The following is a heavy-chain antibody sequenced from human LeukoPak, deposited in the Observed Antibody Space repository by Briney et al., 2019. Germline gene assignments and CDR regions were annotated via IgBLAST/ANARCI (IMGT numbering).Heavy chain of an antibody. CDR3: AKDLTVTTEGIDP. J-gene: IGHJ5*02. CDR2: ISRAGDRT. V-gene: IGHV3-23*01. CDR1: GFIFSSYD. Sequence: GGSLRLSCVGSGFIFSSYDMGWVRQAPGKGLEWVSSISRAGDRTYYEDSVKGRFTFSRDNSRNTMYLQMNSLRAEDTAVYYCAKDLTVTTEGIDPWGQGTLVTVSS. D-gene: IGHD4-17*01.